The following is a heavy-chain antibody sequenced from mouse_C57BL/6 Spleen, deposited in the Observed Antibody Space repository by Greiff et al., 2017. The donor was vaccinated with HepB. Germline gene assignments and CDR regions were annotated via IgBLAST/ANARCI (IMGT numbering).Heavy chain of an antibody. CDR2: ISSGGSYT. V-gene: IGHV5-6*01. CDR3: ARLLKDAMDY. Sequence: EVMLVESGGDLVKPGGSLKLSCAASGFTFSSYGMSWVRQTPDKRLEWVATISSGGSYTYYPDSVKGRFTISRDNAKNTLYLQMSSLKSEDTAMYYCARLLKDAMDYWGQGTSVTVSS. D-gene: IGHD1-3*01. CDR1: GFTFSSYG. J-gene: IGHJ4*01.